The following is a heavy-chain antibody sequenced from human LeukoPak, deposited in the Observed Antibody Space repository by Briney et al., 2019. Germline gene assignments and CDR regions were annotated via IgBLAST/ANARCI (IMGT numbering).Heavy chain of an antibody. D-gene: IGHD1-26*01. CDR2: INQDGSIQ. CDR1: GFTFSTFW. CDR3: ARDLAGGVGGDY. J-gene: IGHJ4*02. Sequence: PGGSLRLSCVASGFTFSTFWMSWIRQAPGKGLEWVAHINQDGSIQYFVDSVKGRFTFSRDNARNSLYLQMNSLRADDTAVYYCARDLAGGVGGDYWGQGTPVTVSS. V-gene: IGHV3-7*01.